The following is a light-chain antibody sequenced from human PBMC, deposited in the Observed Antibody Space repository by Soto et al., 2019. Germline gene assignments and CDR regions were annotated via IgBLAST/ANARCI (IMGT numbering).Light chain of an antibody. J-gene: IGKJ1*01. Sequence: EVVMTQSPATLSVSPGERATLSCRANQTISSNLAWYQQKPGQAPRLLIYGASTRATGIPARFSGSGSGTEFTLTISSLQSEDFTVYYCQQYGSSPWTFGQGTKVDIK. CDR3: QQYGSSPWT. CDR1: QTISSN. V-gene: IGKV3-15*01. CDR2: GAS.